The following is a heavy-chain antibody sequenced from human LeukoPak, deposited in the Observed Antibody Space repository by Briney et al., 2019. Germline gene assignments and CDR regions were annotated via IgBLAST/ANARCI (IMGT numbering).Heavy chain of an antibody. J-gene: IGHJ4*02. CDR3: ARGVDYYDSSGYFDY. CDR1: GGSISSGGYY. D-gene: IGHD3-22*01. V-gene: IGHV4-31*03. CDR2: IYYSGST. Sequence: SQTLSLNCNVSGGSISSGGYYWSWIRQHPGKGLEWIGYIYYSGSTYYNPSLKSRVTISVDTSKNQFSLKLSSVTAADTAVYYCARGVDYYDSSGYFDYWGQGTLVTVSS.